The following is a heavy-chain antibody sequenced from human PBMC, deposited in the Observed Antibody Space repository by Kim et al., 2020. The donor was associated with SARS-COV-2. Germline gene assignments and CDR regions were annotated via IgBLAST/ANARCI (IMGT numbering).Heavy chain of an antibody. D-gene: IGHD7-27*01. CDR1: LQSISTNRYH. CDR3: ARFALWGDYYFDS. CDR2: IYYSGTT. J-gene: IGHJ4*02. V-gene: IGHV4-39*01. Sequence: SETLSLTCGVSLQSISTNRYHWGWVRQPPGRGLEWIGYIYYSGTTYYNPSLRSRLTLSVDTSKNQFSLRLTSVTAEDTAVYFCARFALWGDYYFDSWGQGTPVTVSS.